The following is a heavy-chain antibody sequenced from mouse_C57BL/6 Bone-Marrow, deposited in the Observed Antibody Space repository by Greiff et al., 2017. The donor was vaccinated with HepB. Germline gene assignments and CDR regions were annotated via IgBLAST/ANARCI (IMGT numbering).Heavy chain of an antibody. Sequence: EVQRVESGGGLVKPGGSLKLSCAASGFTFSSYAMSWVRQTPEKRLEWVATISDGGSYTYYPDNVKGRFTISRDNAKNNLYLQMSHLKSEDTAMYYCARDRTPRFAYWGQGTLVTVSA. CDR3: ARDRTPRFAY. J-gene: IGHJ3*01. V-gene: IGHV5-4*01. CDR1: GFTFSSYA. CDR2: ISDGGSYT.